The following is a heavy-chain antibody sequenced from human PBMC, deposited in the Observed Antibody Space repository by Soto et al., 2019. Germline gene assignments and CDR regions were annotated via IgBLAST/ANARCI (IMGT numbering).Heavy chain of an antibody. Sequence: GGSLRLSCAASGFTFSSYAMCWVRQAPGKGLEWVSAISGSGGYTYSADSVKGRFTISRDNSKNPLYLQMNSLRAEDTAVYYCAKGYSNYIPYNWFDPWGQGTLVTVSS. J-gene: IGHJ5*02. D-gene: IGHD4-4*01. CDR3: AKGYSNYIPYNWFDP. CDR2: ISGSGGYT. CDR1: GFTFSSYA. V-gene: IGHV3-23*01.